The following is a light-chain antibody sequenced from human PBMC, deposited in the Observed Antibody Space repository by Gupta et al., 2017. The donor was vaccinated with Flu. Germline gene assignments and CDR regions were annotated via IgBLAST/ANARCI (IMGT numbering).Light chain of an antibody. Sequence: IVLTQSPPSLPVTPGEPASISCRSSQSLLHANESNYLHWLLQKPGQSPQLLFYLGSERASGVSARFSATGSDTDLTLKITKMESEDVGVYYCMQELQLPLTFGEGTEVQIK. V-gene: IGKV2-28*01. CDR1: QSLLHANESNY. CDR3: MQELQLPLT. CDR2: LGS. J-gene: IGKJ4*01.